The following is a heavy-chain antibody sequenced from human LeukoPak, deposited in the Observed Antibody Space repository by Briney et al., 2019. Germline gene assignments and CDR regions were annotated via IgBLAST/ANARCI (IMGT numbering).Heavy chain of an antibody. CDR3: ARDLAVYGDYYYYGMDV. D-gene: IGHD4-17*01. CDR1: GFTFSSYG. V-gene: IGHV3-33*01. Sequence: GGSLRLSCAASGFTFSSYGMHRVRQAPGKGLEWVAVIWYDGSNKYYADSVKGRFTISRDNSKNTLYLQMNSLRAEDTAVYYCARDLAVYGDYYYYGMDVWGQGTTVTVSS. CDR2: IWYDGSNK. J-gene: IGHJ6*02.